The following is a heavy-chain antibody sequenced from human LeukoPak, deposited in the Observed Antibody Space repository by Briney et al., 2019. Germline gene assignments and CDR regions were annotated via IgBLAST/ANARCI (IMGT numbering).Heavy chain of an antibody. V-gene: IGHV3-7*01. CDR1: GFMFTTYW. D-gene: IGHD6-13*01. Sequence: GGSLRLSCAASGFMFTTYWMTWVRQAPGKGPEWVANIKPDGSETYYVDSVKGRSTISRDNTKNLLYLQMNSLRGEDAAVYYCGGFGYEAAVDLWGQGTLVTVSS. CDR3: GGFGYEAAVDL. J-gene: IGHJ4*02. CDR2: IKPDGSET.